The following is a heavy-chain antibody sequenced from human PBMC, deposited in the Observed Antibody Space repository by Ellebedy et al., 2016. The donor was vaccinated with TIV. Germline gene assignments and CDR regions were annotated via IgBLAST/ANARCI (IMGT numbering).Heavy chain of an antibody. CDR1: VYTFTSYY. J-gene: IGHJ4*02. V-gene: IGHV1-46*01. CDR3: ARISYEDYGDYV. D-gene: IGHD4-17*01. CDR2: INPSGGST. Sequence: AASVKVSCKASVYTFTSYYMHWVRQAPGQGLEWMGIINPSGGSTRYAQKFQGRVTMTRDTSTSTVYMELSSLRSEDTAVYYCARISYEDYGDYVWGQGTLVTVSS.